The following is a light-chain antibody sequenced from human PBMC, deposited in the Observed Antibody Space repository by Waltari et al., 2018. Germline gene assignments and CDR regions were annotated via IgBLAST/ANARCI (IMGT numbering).Light chain of an antibody. J-gene: IGLJ1*01. CDR1: NIGSYS. CDR3: QVWHAAIDPGV. Sequence: SYVLTQPPSVSVAPGETARITCGGDNIGSYSVHWYQQTPGQAPVLVIRYDSDRPSGSPERFSGSNSADTATLPISMVEAGDEANYYCQVWHAAIDPGVFGTGTEVTV. CDR2: YDS. V-gene: IGLV3-21*04.